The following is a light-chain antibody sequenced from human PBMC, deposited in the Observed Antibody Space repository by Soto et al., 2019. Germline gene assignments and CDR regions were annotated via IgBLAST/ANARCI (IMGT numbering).Light chain of an antibody. Sequence: QSVLTQPPSASGSPGQSVTISCAGTSSDVGGYNYVSWYQQYPGKVPKLMIYEVSERPSGVPDRFSGSKSGNTAFLTVSGLQAEDEAGYYCLSYADTAYVFGTATKVTVL. CDR1: SSDVGGYNY. CDR3: LSYADTAYV. J-gene: IGLJ1*01. CDR2: EVS. V-gene: IGLV2-8*01.